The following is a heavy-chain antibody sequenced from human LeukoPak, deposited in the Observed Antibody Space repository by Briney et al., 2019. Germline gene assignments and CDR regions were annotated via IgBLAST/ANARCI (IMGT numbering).Heavy chain of an antibody. D-gene: IGHD3-10*01. CDR1: GYNFDRYW. Sequence: GESLKISCKGSGYNFDRYWIGWVRQMPGKGLEWMGNFYPGDSDSRYNPSVQGQVTISADTSISTAYLQWSSLRASDTAMYYCVRVNYGSGTYYPYYFDYWGQGTLVTVSS. V-gene: IGHV5-51*01. CDR2: FYPGDSDS. J-gene: IGHJ4*02. CDR3: VRVNYGSGTYYPYYFDY.